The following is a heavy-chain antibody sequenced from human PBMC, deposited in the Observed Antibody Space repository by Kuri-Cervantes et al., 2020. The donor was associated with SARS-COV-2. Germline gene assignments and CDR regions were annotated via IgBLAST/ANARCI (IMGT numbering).Heavy chain of an antibody. J-gene: IGHJ5*02. CDR1: GGSFSGYY. Sequence: GSLRLSCAVYGGSFSGYYWSWIRQPPGKGLEWIGEINYRGSTNYNPSLKSRVTISVDTSKNQFSLKLSSVTAADTAVYYCASFGGGGSDGGFDPWGQGTLVTVSS. D-gene: IGHD3-16*01. CDR3: ASFGGGGSDGGFDP. V-gene: IGHV4-34*01. CDR2: INYRGST.